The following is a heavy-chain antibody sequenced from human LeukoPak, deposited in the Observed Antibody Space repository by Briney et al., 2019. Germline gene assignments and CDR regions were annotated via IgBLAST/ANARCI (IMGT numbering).Heavy chain of an antibody. Sequence: GGSLRLSCAASGFGFSGTWMSWVRQAPGKGLEWVGRIKSKSAGGTTDYAAPVQGRFTISRDDSENTIYLQMDSLKTEDTAVYSCTADRYGSGSYYLAFWGQGTLVTVSS. J-gene: IGHJ4*02. CDR1: GFGFSGTW. V-gene: IGHV3-15*01. CDR2: IKSKSAGGTT. D-gene: IGHD3-10*01. CDR3: TADRYGSGSYYLAF.